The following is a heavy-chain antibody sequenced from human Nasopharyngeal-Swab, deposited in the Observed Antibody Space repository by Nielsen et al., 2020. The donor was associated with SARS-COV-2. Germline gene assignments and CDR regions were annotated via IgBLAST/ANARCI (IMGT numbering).Heavy chain of an antibody. V-gene: IGHV1-18*01. CDR1: GYTFTSYG. CDR2: ISAYNGNT. Sequence: ASVKVSCKASGYTFTSYGISWVRQAPGQGLEWMGWISAYNGNTNYAQKLQGRVTMTTDTSTSTAYMEPRSLRSDDTAVYYCARRELELRGYYYYYMDVWGKGTTVTVSS. J-gene: IGHJ6*03. CDR3: ARRELELRGYYYYYMDV. D-gene: IGHD1-7*01.